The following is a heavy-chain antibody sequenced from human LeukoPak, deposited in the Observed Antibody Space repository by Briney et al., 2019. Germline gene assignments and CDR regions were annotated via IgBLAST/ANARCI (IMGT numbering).Heavy chain of an antibody. D-gene: IGHD1-26*01. J-gene: IGHJ3*02. Sequence: GGSLRLSCAPSGFTFSTYAMHWVRQAPGKGLEWVAVISYDGSNKYYADSVKGRFTISRDNSKNTMYLQMNSLRAEDTAVYYCANSGQREVLGDGSDIWGQGTLVTVSS. CDR2: ISYDGSNK. V-gene: IGHV3-30*04. CDR1: GFTFSTYA. CDR3: ANSGQREVLGDGSDI.